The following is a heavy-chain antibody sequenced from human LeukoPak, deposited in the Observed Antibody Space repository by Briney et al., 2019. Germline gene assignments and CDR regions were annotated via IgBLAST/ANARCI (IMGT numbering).Heavy chain of an antibody. V-gene: IGHV4-59*12. Sequence: SETLSLTCTVSGGSISSYYWSWIRQPPGKGLEWIGYIYYSGSTNYNPSLKSRVTISVDTSKNQFSLKLSSVTAADTAAYYCARLYYDSSGYYPFDYWGQGTLVTVSS. CDR2: IYYSGST. D-gene: IGHD3-22*01. CDR1: GGSISSYY. CDR3: ARLYYDSSGYYPFDY. J-gene: IGHJ4*02.